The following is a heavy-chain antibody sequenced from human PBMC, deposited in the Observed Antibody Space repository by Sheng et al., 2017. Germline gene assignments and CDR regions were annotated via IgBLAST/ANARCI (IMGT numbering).Heavy chain of an antibody. CDR1: GGTFSSYA. J-gene: IGHJ6*03. V-gene: IGHV1-69*10. D-gene: IGHD2-2*01. CDR2: IIPILGIA. Sequence: QVQLVQSGAEVKKPGSSVKVSCKASGGTFSSYAISWVRQAPGQGLEWMGGIIPILGIANYAQKFQGRVTITADKSTSTAYMELSSLRSEDTAVYYCARVGCSSTSCYNWGSHYYYYMDVWGQGTTVTVSS. CDR3: ARVGCSSTSCYNWGSHYYYYMDV.